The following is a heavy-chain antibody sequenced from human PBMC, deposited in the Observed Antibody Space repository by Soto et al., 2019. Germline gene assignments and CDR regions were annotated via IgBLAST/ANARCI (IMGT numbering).Heavy chain of an antibody. CDR1: GYTFTGYY. D-gene: IGHD2-15*01. CDR3: AKEGVFAAPPPYNWFDP. Sequence: VASVKVSCKASGYTFTGYYLHWVRQAPGQGLEWMGWINPKNGGTKYGQKFQGRVTMTRDTSISTAYMELSRLKSDDTAVYYCAKEGVFAAPPPYNWFDPWGQGVLVTVSS. CDR2: INPKNGGT. V-gene: IGHV1-2*02. J-gene: IGHJ5*02.